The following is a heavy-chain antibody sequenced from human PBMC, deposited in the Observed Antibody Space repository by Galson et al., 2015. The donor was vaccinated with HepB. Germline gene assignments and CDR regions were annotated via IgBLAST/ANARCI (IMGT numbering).Heavy chain of an antibody. CDR1: GYTFFTSG. CDR2: ISVYNGNT. CDR3: ARDLNYGSGSYAGDAFDI. J-gene: IGHJ3*02. V-gene: IGHV1-18*04. Sequence: SVKVSCKASGYTFFTSGISWVRQAPGQGLEWMGWISVYNGNTNYAQKVQGRVTMTTDTSTSTAYMELRSLRSDDTAVYYCARDLNYGSGSYAGDAFDIWGQGTMVTVSS. D-gene: IGHD3-10*01.